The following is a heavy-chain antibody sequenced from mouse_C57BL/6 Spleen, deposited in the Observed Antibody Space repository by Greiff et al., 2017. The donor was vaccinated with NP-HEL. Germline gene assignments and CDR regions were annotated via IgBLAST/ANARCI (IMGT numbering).Heavy chain of an antibody. CDR2: IDPSDSYT. Sequence: QVQLQQPGAELVMPGASVKLSCKASGYTFTSYWMHWVKQRPGQGLEWIGEIDPSDSYTNYNQKFKGKSTLTVDKSSSTAYMQLSSLTSEDSAVYYCARSPPSYYGSSYDFDYWGQGTTLTVSS. J-gene: IGHJ2*01. CDR3: ARSPPSYYGSSYDFDY. D-gene: IGHD1-1*01. CDR1: GYTFTSYW. V-gene: IGHV1-69*01.